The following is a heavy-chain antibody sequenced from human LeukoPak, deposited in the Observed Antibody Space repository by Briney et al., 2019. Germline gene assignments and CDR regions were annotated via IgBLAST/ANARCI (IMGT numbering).Heavy chain of an antibody. D-gene: IGHD2-2*01. CDR3: AIGRYCSSTSCRNWFDP. CDR1: GGTFSSYA. J-gene: IGHJ5*02. V-gene: IGHV1-69*05. Sequence: GASVTVSCKASGGTFSSYAISWVRQAPGQGLEWMGGIIPIFGTANYAQKFQGRVTITTDESTSTAYMELSSLRSEDTAVYYCAIGRYCSSTSCRNWFDPWGRGTLVTVSS. CDR2: IIPIFGTA.